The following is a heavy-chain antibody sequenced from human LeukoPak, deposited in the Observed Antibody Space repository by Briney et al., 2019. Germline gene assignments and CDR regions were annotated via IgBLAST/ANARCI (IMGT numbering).Heavy chain of an antibody. CDR2: INPNSGGT. J-gene: IGHJ4*02. Sequence: GASVKVSCKASGYTFTSYYMHWVRQAPGQGLEWMGIINPNSGGTNYAQKFQGRVTMTRDTSISTAYMELSRLRSDDTAVYYCARVAGPYSTSWYYFDYWGQGTLVTVSS. CDR3: ARVAGPYSTSWYYFDY. CDR1: GYTFTSYY. V-gene: IGHV1-2*02. D-gene: IGHD6-13*01.